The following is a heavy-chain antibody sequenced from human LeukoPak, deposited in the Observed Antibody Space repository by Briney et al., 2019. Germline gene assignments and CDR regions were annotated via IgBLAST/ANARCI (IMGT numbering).Heavy chain of an antibody. CDR2: INHSGST. Sequence: SETLSLTCAVYGGSFSGYYWSWIRQPPGKGLEWIGEINHSGSTNYNPSLKSRVTISVDTSKNQFSLKLSSVTAADTAVYYCARGRGHDFWSGHPGWRRYGMDVWGQGTTVTVSS. V-gene: IGHV4-34*01. J-gene: IGHJ6*02. D-gene: IGHD3-3*01. CDR1: GGSFSGYY. CDR3: ARGRGHDFWSGHPGWRRYGMDV.